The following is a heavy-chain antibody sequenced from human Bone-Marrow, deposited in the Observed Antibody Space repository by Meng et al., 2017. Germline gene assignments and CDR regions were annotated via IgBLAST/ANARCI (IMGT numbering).Heavy chain of an antibody. CDR1: GGSISSGEYY. CDR2: IYYSGST. J-gene: IGHJ4*02. V-gene: IGHV4-30-4*01. D-gene: IGHD3-22*01. Sequence: QVQLQESGPGLVKPSGTLSLTCTVSGGSISSGEYYWSWIRQPPGKGLEWIGYIYYSGSTSYNPSLKSRVSISADTSKNQFSLKLSSVTAADTAVYYCARDTYYYDSVTQTFDWGQGTLVTVSS. CDR3: ARDTYYYDSVTQTFD.